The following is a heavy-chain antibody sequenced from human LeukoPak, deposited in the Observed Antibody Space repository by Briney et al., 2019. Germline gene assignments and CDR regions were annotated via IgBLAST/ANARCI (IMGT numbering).Heavy chain of an antibody. J-gene: IGHJ4*02. Sequence: GGSLRLSCAASGFTFSNYWMTWVRQAPGKGLEWVANIKQDGSEKYYVDSVKGRFTISRDNAKNSLYLQMNSLRAEDTAVYYCARDLMYGGDFDYWGQGTLVTVSS. V-gene: IGHV3-7*01. CDR2: IKQDGSEK. CDR3: ARDLMYGGDFDY. CDR1: GFTFSNYW. D-gene: IGHD4/OR15-4a*01.